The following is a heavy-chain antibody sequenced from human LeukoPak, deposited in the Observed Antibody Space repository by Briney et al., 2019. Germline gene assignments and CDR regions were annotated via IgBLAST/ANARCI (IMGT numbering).Heavy chain of an antibody. Sequence: SETLSLTCAVSGYSISSGYYWGWIRQPPGKGLEWIGSIYHSGSTYYNPSLKSRVTISVDTSKHQFSLKLSSVTAADTAVYYCARVYSSGGNWFDPWGQGTLVTVSS. V-gene: IGHV4-38-2*01. D-gene: IGHD6-19*01. CDR2: IYHSGST. CDR1: GYSISSGYY. J-gene: IGHJ5*02. CDR3: ARVYSSGGNWFDP.